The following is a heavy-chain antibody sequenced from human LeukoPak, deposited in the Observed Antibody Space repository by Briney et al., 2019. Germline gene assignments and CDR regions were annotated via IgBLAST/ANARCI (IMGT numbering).Heavy chain of an antibody. Sequence: GGSLRLSCAGSGFTFSSHGMNWVRQAPGKGLEWVSFISYNSNYILYADSVNGRFTISRYNAKNSLYLQMNSLRAEDTAVYYCARADYYETSGPFGYWGQGTLVIVSS. CDR3: ARADYYETSGPFGY. V-gene: IGHV3-21*01. CDR2: ISYNSNYI. J-gene: IGHJ4*02. D-gene: IGHD3-22*01. CDR1: GFTFSSHG.